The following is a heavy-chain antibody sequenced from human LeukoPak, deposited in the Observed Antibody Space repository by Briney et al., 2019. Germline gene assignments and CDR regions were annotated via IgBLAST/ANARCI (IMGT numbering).Heavy chain of an antibody. V-gene: IGHV4-31*03. CDR3: ARETDYDSSGYLDAFDI. D-gene: IGHD3-22*01. CDR1: GGSISSGGYY. CDR2: IYYSGIT. Sequence: PSQTLSLTCTVSGGSISSGGYYWSWIRQHPGEGLEWIGYIYYSGITYYNPSLKSRVTISVDTSKNQFSLKLSSVTAADTAVYYCARETDYDSSGYLDAFDIWGQGTVVTVSS. J-gene: IGHJ3*02.